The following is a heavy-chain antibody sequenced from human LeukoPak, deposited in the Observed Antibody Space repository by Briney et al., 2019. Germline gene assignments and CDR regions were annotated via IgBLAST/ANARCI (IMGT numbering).Heavy chain of an antibody. V-gene: IGHV3-23*01. CDR2: ISGSGGST. CDR1: GFTFSSYA. CDR3: ARVITGNIEFDY. Sequence: GGSLRLSCAASGFTFSSYAMSWVRQAPGKGLEWVSAISGSGGSTYYADSVKGRFTISRDNAKNSLYLQMNSLRAEDTAVYYCARVITGNIEFDYWGQGTLVTVSS. D-gene: IGHD1-14*01. J-gene: IGHJ4*02.